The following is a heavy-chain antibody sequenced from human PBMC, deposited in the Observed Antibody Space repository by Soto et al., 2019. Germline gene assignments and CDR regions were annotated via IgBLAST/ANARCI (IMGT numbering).Heavy chain of an antibody. D-gene: IGHD5-12*01. V-gene: IGHV4-59*12. J-gene: IGHJ4*02. CDR2: IYYSGTT. Sequence: PSETLSLTCTVSGGSITSYYWSWIRQPPGKGLEWIGYIYYSGTTNYNPSLKSRLTISVDPSKNQFSLKLSSVTAADTAVYYCARVGMATNLFDYWGQGALVTVSS. CDR1: GGSITSYY. CDR3: ARVGMATNLFDY.